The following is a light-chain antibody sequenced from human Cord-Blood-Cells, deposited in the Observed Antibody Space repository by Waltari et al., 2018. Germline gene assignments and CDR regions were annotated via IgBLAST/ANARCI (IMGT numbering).Light chain of an antibody. CDR2: DVS. J-gene: IGLJ1*01. CDR1: SSDVGGYNY. V-gene: IGLV2-14*01. CDR3: SSYTSSSTLV. Sequence: QSALTQPASVSGSPGQSITISCTGTSSDVGGYNYVSWYQQHPGKAPKPMIYDVSNRPSGVSNRFSGSKSGNTASLTISGLQAEDEADYYCSSYTSSSTLVFGTGTKFTVL.